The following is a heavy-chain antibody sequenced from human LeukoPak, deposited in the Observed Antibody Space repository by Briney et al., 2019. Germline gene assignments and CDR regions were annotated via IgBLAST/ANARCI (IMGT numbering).Heavy chain of an antibody. J-gene: IGHJ4*02. V-gene: IGHV1-2*02. Sequence: ASVKGSCKASGYTFTGYYMHWVRQAPGQGLEWRGWINPNSGGTNYAQKFQGRVTMTRDTSISTAYMERSRLRSDDTAVYYCARVRVRRNSSGYYPYWGQGTLVTVSS. D-gene: IGHD3-22*01. CDR2: INPNSGGT. CDR1: GYTFTGYY. CDR3: ARVRVRRNSSGYYPY.